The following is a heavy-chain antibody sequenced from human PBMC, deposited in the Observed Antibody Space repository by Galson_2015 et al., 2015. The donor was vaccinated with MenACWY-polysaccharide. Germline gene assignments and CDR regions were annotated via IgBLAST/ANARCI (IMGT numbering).Heavy chain of an antibody. Sequence: SLRLSCAASGFTFTSYDMSWVRQAPGKGLEWVSVIRSSGANTYYADSVKGRFTISRDNSKNTLYLQMNSLRAEDTAVYYCAKDSTDFWSVAGRFDHWGQGTLVTVSS. CDR1: GFTFTSYD. D-gene: IGHD3-3*01. V-gene: IGHV3-23*01. J-gene: IGHJ5*02. CDR2: IRSSGANT. CDR3: AKDSTDFWSVAGRFDH.